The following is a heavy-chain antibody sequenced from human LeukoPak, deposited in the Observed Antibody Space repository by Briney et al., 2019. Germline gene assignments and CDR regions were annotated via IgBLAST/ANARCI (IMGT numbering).Heavy chain of an antibody. D-gene: IGHD3-9*01. CDR1: GYTFTSYY. V-gene: IGHV1-46*01. CDR3: ARDRRYFDWLPPGY. CDR2: INPSGGST. Sequence: ASVKVSCKASGYTFTSYYMHWVRQAPGQGLEWMGIINPSGGSTSYAQKLQGRVTMTTDTSTSTAYMELRSLRSDDTAVYYCARDRRYFDWLPPGYWGQGTLVTVSS. J-gene: IGHJ4*02.